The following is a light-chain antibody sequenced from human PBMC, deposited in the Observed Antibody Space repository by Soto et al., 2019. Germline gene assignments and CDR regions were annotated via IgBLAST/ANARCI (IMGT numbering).Light chain of an antibody. CDR1: QSVLYSSNNRNY. CDR2: WAS. V-gene: IGKV4-1*01. J-gene: IGKJ2*01. CDR3: HQYYDIPQT. Sequence: DIVMTQSPDSLAVSLGERATINCKSSQSVLYSSNNRNYLGWYQQKPGQLPKLLIYWASTRESGVPDRFSGSGSETDFTLTISSLQAEDVAVYYCHQYYDIPQTFGQGTKLEIK.